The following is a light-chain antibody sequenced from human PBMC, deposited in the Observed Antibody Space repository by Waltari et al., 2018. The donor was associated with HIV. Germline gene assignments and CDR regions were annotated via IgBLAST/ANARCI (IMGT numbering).Light chain of an antibody. CDR3: QSYVSDLNGPV. Sequence: QSVLTQPPSVSGAPGQRVIISCTGNTSNIGANYDVHWYLHLPGSAPKLLMFLTDMRPSGVPARCPGSKAGASASLAISRLQAEDEADNYCQSYVSDLNGPVFGGGTKLTFL. CDR1: TSNIGANYD. J-gene: IGLJ2*01. CDR2: LTD. V-gene: IGLV1-40*01.